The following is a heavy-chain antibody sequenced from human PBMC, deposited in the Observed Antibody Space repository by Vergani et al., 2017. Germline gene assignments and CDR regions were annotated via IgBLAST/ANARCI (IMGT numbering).Heavy chain of an antibody. CDR1: GYTFISYG. J-gene: IGHJ4*02. V-gene: IGHV1-18*04. D-gene: IGHD6-19*01. Sequence: QVQLVQSGAEVKKPGASMKVSCKASGYTFISYGISWVRQAPGQGLEWMGWISAYNDNTNYAQKFQGRVTMTTDTSTNTAYMELRSLRSDDTAVYYCARDGAAVACLLFDYWGQGTLLTVSS. CDR2: ISAYNDNT. CDR3: ARDGAAVACLLFDY.